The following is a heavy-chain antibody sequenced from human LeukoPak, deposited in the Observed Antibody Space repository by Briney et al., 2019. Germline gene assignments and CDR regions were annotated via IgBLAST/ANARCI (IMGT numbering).Heavy chain of an antibody. CDR3: ARHESVTAFGVATFDH. Sequence: NPSETLSLTCSVSGGSISTDNCYWGWIRQPPGKGLEWIGSIYYNGNTYYNPSLKSRVTISVDTSKNQFSLNLKSVTAADTAVYYCARHESVTAFGVATFDHWGQGKLVTVSS. D-gene: IGHD3-3*01. J-gene: IGHJ4*02. V-gene: IGHV4-39*01. CDR2: IYYNGNT. CDR1: GGSISTDNCY.